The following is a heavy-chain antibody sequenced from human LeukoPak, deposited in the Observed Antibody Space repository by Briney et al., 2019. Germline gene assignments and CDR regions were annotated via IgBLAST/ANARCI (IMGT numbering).Heavy chain of an antibody. D-gene: IGHD6-6*01. CDR1: GYTFTNYD. Sequence: ASVKVSCKASGYTFTNYDISWVRQAAGQGLEWMGWMNPYNGDTDFVQKFQGRLSITRNTSISTAYMELSSLRSEDTAVYYCARAKNSIAARLVFANWGKGPLVTVSS. V-gene: IGHV1-8*03. CDR2: MNPYNGDT. CDR3: ARAKNSIAARLVFAN. J-gene: IGHJ4*02.